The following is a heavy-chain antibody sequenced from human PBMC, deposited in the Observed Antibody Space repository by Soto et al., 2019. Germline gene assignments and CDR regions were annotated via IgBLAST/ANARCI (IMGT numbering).Heavy chain of an antibody. D-gene: IGHD3-16*01. J-gene: IGHJ6*02. V-gene: IGHV1-18*01. CDR3: ARGGYYDTTWGKLSPYGLDV. CDR1: GYTFIRYG. CDR2: ISPYNDYT. Sequence: QVQLVQSAAEVKKPGASVRVSCKASGYTFIRYGIAWVRQAPGQGLEWMGWISPYNDYTIYAQKLQGRVTMTAETSTRTVYRELGGLKSDDTAVYSCARGGYYDTTWGKLSPYGLDVWGQGTSVTVSS.